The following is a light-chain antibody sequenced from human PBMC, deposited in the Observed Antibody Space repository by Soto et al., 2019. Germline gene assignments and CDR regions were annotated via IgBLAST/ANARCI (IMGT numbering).Light chain of an antibody. CDR3: GTWDSSLSGVI. CDR2: DND. V-gene: IGLV1-51*01. Sequence: QSVLTQPPSVSAAPGQKVIISCSGSTSNIGSNYVSWYRLLPGTAPQLLIYDNDKRPSGIRDRFSGSRSGTSATLGISALQPWDEGDYFCGTWDSSLSGVIFGGGTKLTVL. CDR1: TSNIGSNY. J-gene: IGLJ2*01.